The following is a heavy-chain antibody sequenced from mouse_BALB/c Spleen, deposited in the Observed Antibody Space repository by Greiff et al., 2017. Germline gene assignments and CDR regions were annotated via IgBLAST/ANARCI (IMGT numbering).Heavy chain of an antibody. CDR1: GYTFTDYE. CDR3: TRWDTTATRDAMDY. D-gene: IGHD1-2*01. Sequence: QVQLKQSGAELVRPGASVTLSCKASGYTFTDYEMHWVKQTPAHGLEWIGAIDPETGGTAYNQKFKGKATLTADKSSSTAYMELRSLTSEDSAVYYCTRWDTTATRDAMDYWGQGTSVTVSS. CDR2: IDPETGGT. V-gene: IGHV1-15*01. J-gene: IGHJ4*01.